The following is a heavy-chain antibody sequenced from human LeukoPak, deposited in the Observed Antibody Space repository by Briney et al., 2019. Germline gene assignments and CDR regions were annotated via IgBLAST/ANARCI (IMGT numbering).Heavy chain of an antibody. CDR2: IYYSGST. CDR3: ATGGTTVTTPFDY. Sequence: SQTLSLTCTVSVGSISSYYWSWIRQPPGKGLEWIGYIYYSGSTNYNPSLKSRVTISVDTSKNQFSLKLSSVTAADTAVYYCATGGTTVTTPFDYWGQGTLVTVSS. V-gene: IGHV4-59*08. D-gene: IGHD4-17*01. CDR1: VGSISSYY. J-gene: IGHJ4*02.